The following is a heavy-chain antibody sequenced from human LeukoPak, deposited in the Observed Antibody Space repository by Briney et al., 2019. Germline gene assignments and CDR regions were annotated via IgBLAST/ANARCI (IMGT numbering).Heavy chain of an antibody. Sequence: GRSLRLSCAASGFTFSSYAMHWVRQAPGKGLEWVAVISYDGSNKYYADSVKGRFTISRDNSKNTLYLQMNSLRAEDTAVYYCARVRGLAAAGTFDYWGQGTLVTVSS. V-gene: IGHV3-30-3*01. J-gene: IGHJ4*02. CDR3: ARVRGLAAAGTFDY. D-gene: IGHD6-13*01. CDR2: ISYDGSNK. CDR1: GFTFSSYA.